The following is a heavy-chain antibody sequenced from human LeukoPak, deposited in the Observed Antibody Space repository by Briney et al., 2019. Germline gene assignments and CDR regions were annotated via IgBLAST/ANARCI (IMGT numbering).Heavy chain of an antibody. D-gene: IGHD5-18*01. V-gene: IGHV4-39*07. J-gene: IGHJ4*02. CDR1: AGSISSSHYY. Sequence: SETLSLTCTVSAGSISSSHYYWGWIRQPPGKGLEWIATIYYSGSTNYNPSLMSRVTISVDTSKNQFSLKLSSVTAADTAVYYCARLPGYSYGPYFDYWGQGTLVTVSS. CDR2: IYYSGST. CDR3: ARLPGYSYGPYFDY.